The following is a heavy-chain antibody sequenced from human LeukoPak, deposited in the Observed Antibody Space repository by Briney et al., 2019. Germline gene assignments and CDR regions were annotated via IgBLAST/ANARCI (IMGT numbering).Heavy chain of an antibody. CDR1: GFTFRSYG. J-gene: IGHJ4*02. Sequence: PGGSLRLSCAVSGFTFRSYGMHWVRQAPGKGLEWVAVISYDGTNKYYADSVRGRFTISRDNSKDTLFLQMNSLRGEDTAVYYCAKDMTPLRPSSWYYFHYWGQGTLVTVSS. CDR3: AKDMTPLRPSSWYYFHY. D-gene: IGHD6-13*01. V-gene: IGHV3-30*18. CDR2: ISYDGTNK.